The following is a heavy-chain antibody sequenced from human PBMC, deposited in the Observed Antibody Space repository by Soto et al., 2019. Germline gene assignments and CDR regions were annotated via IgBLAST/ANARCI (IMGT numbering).Heavy chain of an antibody. Sequence: EVQLLESGGLVQPGGALRLSCAASGFTFSNFAMFWVRQAPGKGLEWVSSISRTGGAAHYADSVNGRFTISRDNSKNTLFLQMDSLRAEDTAVYSCAKAYDYIWGSDPRELDYWGQGTLVNVSS. CDR1: GFTFSNFA. J-gene: IGHJ4*02. V-gene: IGHV3-23*01. CDR2: ISRTGGAA. CDR3: AKAYDYIWGSDPRELDY. D-gene: IGHD3-16*02.